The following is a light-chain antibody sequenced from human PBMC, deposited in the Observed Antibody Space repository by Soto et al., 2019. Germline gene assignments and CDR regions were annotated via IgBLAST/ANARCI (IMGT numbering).Light chain of an antibody. CDR3: QVWDSSSDHPDVV. Sequence: SYELTQPPSVSVAPGKTARITCGGNNTGRKSVHWYQQKPGQAPVLVIYYDSDRPSGIPERFSGSNSGNTATLTISRVEAGDEADYYCQVWDSSSDHPDVVFGGGTKLTVL. CDR1: NTGRKS. J-gene: IGLJ2*01. V-gene: IGLV3-21*04. CDR2: YDS.